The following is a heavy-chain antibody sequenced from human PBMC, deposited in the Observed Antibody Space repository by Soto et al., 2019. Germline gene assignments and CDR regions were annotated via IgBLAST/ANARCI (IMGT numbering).Heavy chain of an antibody. Sequence: GGSLRLSCATSGFTFGSCAMHWVRQAPGKGLEWVAVISYDGSSKYYADSVKGRFTISRDNSKNTLYLQMNSLRPEDTALYYCARGRTAQYYYYGMDVWGQGTTVTVSS. CDR1: GFTFGSCA. J-gene: IGHJ6*02. CDR2: ISYDGSSK. D-gene: IGHD2-21*02. CDR3: ARGRTAQYYYYGMDV. V-gene: IGHV3-30-3*01.